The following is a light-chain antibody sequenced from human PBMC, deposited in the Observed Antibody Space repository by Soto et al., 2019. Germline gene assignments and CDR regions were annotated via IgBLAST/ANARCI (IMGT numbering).Light chain of an antibody. Sequence: EIVMTQSPATLSVSPGERATLSCRASQSVSSNLAWYQQKPGQAPRLLIYGASTRATGIPARFSGSGSGTEFTLTISILKSEDFAVYYCQQYNNWWTFGQGTKVEIK. CDR1: QSVSSN. V-gene: IGKV3-15*01. CDR3: QQYNNWWT. J-gene: IGKJ1*01. CDR2: GAS.